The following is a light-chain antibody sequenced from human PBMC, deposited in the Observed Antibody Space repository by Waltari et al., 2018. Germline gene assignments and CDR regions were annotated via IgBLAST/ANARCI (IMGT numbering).Light chain of an antibody. Sequence: EIVLTQSPGTLSLSPGERVTLSCRASQSVGRSLCWYQQKHCQAPRLRIYDASARATFIPDRFSGGGCGTDFSLTISRLEPEDFAVYYCQMYVRLPATFGQGTKVEI. CDR2: DAS. V-gene: IGKV3-20*01. CDR1: QSVGRS. J-gene: IGKJ1*01. CDR3: QMYVRLPAT.